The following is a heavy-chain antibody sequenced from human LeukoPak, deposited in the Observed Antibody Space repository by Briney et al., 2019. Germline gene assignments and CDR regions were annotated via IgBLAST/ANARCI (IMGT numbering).Heavy chain of an antibody. CDR1: GFTFSSYG. J-gene: IGHJ2*01. CDR2: IRYDGSNK. CDR3: ARDLGGSGSVDWYFDL. D-gene: IGHD3-10*01. Sequence: GGSLRLSCAASGFTFSSYGMHWVRQAPGKGLEWVAFIRYDGSNKYYADSVKGRFTISRDNSKNTLYLQMNSLRAEDTAVYYCARDLGGSGSVDWYFDLWAVAPWSLSPQ. V-gene: IGHV3-30*02.